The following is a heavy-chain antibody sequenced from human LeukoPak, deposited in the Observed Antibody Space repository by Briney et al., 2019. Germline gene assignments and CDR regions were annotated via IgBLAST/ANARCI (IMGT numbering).Heavy chain of an antibody. Sequence: PGGSLRLSCAASGFTFSYYNMSWIRQAPGKGLEWVSYISSSGSTIYYADSVKGRFTISRDNAKNSLYLQMNSLRAEDTAVYYCARYDWYYYGSGSYCDYWGQGTLVTVSS. J-gene: IGHJ4*02. CDR3: ARYDWYYYGSGSYCDY. CDR2: ISSSGSTI. D-gene: IGHD3-10*01. CDR1: GFTFSYYN. V-gene: IGHV3-11*01.